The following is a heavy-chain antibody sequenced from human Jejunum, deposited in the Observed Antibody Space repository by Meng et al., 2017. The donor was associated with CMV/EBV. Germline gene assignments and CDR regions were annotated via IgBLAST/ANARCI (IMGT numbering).Heavy chain of an antibody. CDR2: ISTTGTRV. Sequence: CTASGFSFSDYSMTWVRQAPGKRLEWIAYISTTGTRVDYADSVKDRFTISRDHAKNSLSLQMHSLRVEDTATYFCAKVGSRYYFESWGQGLLVTVSS. J-gene: IGHJ4*02. D-gene: IGHD3-10*01. V-gene: IGHV3-48*04. CDR1: GFSFSDYS. CDR3: AKVGSRYYFES.